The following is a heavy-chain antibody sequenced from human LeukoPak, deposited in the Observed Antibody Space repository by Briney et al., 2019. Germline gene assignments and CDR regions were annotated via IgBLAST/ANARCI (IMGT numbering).Heavy chain of an antibody. D-gene: IGHD5-18*01. CDR2: IRSKAYGGTT. J-gene: IGHJ4*02. CDR3: TRGGYSYGYEMDY. Sequence: PGGSLRLSCTASGFTFGDYAMSWVRQAPGKGLEWVGFIRSKAYGGTTEYSASVKGRFTISRDDSKSIAYLQMNSLKNEDTAVYYCTRGGYSYGYEMDYWGQGTLVTVS. V-gene: IGHV3-49*04. CDR1: GFTFGDYA.